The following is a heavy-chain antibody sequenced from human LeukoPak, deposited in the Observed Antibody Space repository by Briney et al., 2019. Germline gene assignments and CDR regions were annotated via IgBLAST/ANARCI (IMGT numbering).Heavy chain of an antibody. CDR2: ISSSSSYI. J-gene: IGHJ6*03. D-gene: IGHD6-6*01. V-gene: IGHV3-21*01. Sequence: GGSLRLSCAASRFTFSSYSMNWVRQAPGKGLEWVSSISSSSSYIYYADSVKGRFTISRDNAKNSLYLQMNSLRAEDTAVYYCARFVRAYYYYMDVWGKGTTVTVSS. CDR3: ARFVRAYYYYMDV. CDR1: RFTFSSYS.